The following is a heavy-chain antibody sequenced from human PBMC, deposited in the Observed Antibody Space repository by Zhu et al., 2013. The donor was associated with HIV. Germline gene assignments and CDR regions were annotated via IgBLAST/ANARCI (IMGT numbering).Heavy chain of an antibody. Sequence: QVQLVQSGAEVKKPGSSVKVSCKASGGTFSSYAISWVRQAPGQGLEWMGGIIPIFGTANYAQKFQGRVTITADESTSTAYMELSSLRSEDTAVYYCARDKRDYYDSSGGAFDIWGQGTMVTVSS. CDR3: ARDKRDYYDSSGGAFDI. V-gene: IGHV1-69*01. J-gene: IGHJ3*02. D-gene: IGHD3-22*01. CDR1: GGTFSSYA. CDR2: IIPIFGTA.